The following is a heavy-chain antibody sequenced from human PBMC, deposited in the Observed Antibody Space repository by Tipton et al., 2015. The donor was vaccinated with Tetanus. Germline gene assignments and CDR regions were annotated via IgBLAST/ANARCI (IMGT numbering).Heavy chain of an antibody. V-gene: IGHV7-4-1*02. CDR1: GYTFTGYY. Sequence: QLVQSGAEVKKPGASVKVSCKASGYTFTGYYMHWVRQAPGQGLEWMGWINTNTGNPTYAQGFTGRFVFSLDTSVSTAYLQISSLKAEDTAVYYCARDGEYSSGYYFEYWGQGTLVTVSS. CDR2: INTNTGNP. J-gene: IGHJ4*02. CDR3: ARDGEYSSGYYFEY. D-gene: IGHD6-19*01.